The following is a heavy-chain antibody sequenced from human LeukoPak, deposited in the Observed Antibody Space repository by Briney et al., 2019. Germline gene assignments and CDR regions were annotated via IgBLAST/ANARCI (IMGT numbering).Heavy chain of an antibody. V-gene: IGHV1-8*01. J-gene: IGHJ4*02. CDR3: ARDRSGSYYRD. CDR2: MNPNSGNT. D-gene: IGHD3-10*01. Sequence: ASVKVSCKASGYTFTSYDINWVRQATGQGLEWMGWMNPNSGNTGYAQKFQGRVTITTDESTSTAYMELSSLRSEDTAVYYCARDRSGSYYRDWGQGTLVTVSS. CDR1: GYTFTSYD.